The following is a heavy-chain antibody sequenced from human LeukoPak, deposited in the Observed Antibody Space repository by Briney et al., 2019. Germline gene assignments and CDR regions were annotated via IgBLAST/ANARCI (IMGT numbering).Heavy chain of an antibody. V-gene: IGHV3-64*01. Sequence: GGSLRLSCAASGFTFRSYGMAWVRQAPGKGLEYVSGITSNGGTTYYGNSVKGRFTISRDNSKDTLHLQMGSLRTEDMAVYYCARAMRWASDYWGQGTLVTVAS. D-gene: IGHD4-23*01. J-gene: IGHJ4*02. CDR3: ARAMRWASDY. CDR1: GFTFRSYG. CDR2: ITSNGGTT.